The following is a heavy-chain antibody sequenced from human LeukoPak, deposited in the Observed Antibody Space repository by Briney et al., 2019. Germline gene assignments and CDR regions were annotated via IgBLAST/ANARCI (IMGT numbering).Heavy chain of an antibody. D-gene: IGHD2-15*01. J-gene: IGHJ5*02. CDR3: AKGVVVVASWFDP. Sequence: GGSLRLSCAASGFTFRSYAMRWVRQAPGKGLEWVSAINGSGGSTYYADSVKGRFTISRDNSKNTLYLQMNSLRAEDTAVYYCAKGVVVVASWFDPWGQGTLVTVSS. CDR1: GFTFRSYA. CDR2: INGSGGST. V-gene: IGHV3-23*01.